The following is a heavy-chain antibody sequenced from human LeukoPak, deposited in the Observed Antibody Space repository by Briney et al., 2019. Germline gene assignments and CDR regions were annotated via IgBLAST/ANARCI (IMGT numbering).Heavy chain of an antibody. CDR3: ARGDNSAFDI. D-gene: IGHD3-22*01. CDR2: ISSSNSYI. J-gene: IGHJ3*02. CDR1: GFTFSSYS. V-gene: IGHV3-21*01. Sequence: GWSLRLSCAASGFTFSSYSVNWVRQAPGKGLEWVSSISSSNSYIYNADSVKGRFTISRDNAKNSLYLQMNSLRAEDTAVYYCARGDNSAFDIWGQGTMVTVSS.